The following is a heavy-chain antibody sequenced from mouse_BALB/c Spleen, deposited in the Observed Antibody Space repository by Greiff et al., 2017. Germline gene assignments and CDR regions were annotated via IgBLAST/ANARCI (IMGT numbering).Heavy chain of an antibody. CDR2: INPSNGGT. CDR1: GYTFTSYY. Sequence: GQLQQSGAELVKPGASVKLSCKASGYTFTSYYMYWVKQRPGQGLEWIGEINPSNGGTNFNEKFKSKATLTVDKSSSTAYMQLSSLTSEDSAVYYCTRSGKAPMDYWGQGTSVTVSS. CDR3: TRSGKAPMDY. J-gene: IGHJ4*01. V-gene: IGHV1S81*02.